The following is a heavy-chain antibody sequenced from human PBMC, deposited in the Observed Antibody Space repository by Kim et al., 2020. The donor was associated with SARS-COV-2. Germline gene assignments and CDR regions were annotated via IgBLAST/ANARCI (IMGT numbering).Heavy chain of an antibody. CDR1: GVSMYSSGYY. J-gene: IGHJ3*01. Sequence: SETLSLTCSVSGVSMYSSGYYWGWIRQPPGEGLEWIGSVYDSGSTYYNPSLKSRLTISVDTSKKQFSLKLSFVSAADTAMYYCARRNSGWNDAFDVWGQG. CDR3: ARRNSGWNDAFDV. V-gene: IGHV4-39*01. D-gene: IGHD6-19*01. CDR2: VYDSGST.